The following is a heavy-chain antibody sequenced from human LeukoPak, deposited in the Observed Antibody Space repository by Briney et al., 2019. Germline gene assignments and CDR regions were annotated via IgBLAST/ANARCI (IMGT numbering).Heavy chain of an antibody. J-gene: IGHJ6*03. CDR3: ARVGSYYYYMDV. Sequence: GGSLRLSCAASGFTFSSYEMNWVRQAPGKGLEWVSSISSSSSYIYYADSVKGRFTISRDNAKNSLYLQMNSLRAEDTAVYSCARVGSYYYYMDVWGKGTTVTVSS. CDR2: ISSSSSYI. D-gene: IGHD2-15*01. CDR1: GFTFSSYE. V-gene: IGHV3-21*01.